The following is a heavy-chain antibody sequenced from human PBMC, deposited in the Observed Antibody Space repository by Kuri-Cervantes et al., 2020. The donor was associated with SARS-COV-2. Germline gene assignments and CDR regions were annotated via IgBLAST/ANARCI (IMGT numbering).Heavy chain of an antibody. CDR1: GYTFTSYG. D-gene: IGHD2-2*01. V-gene: IGHV1-18*01. J-gene: IGHJ2*01. Sequence: ASVKVSCKASGYTFTSYGISWVRQAPGQGLEWMGWISAYNGNTNYAQNLQGRVTMTTDTSTSTAYLELRSLRSDDTAVYYCAMWVQYQLLAHWYFDLWGRGTLVTVSS. CDR3: AMWVQYQLLAHWYFDL. CDR2: ISAYNGNT.